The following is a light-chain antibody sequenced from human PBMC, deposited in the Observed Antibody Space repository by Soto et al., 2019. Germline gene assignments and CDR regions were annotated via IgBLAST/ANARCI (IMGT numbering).Light chain of an antibody. Sequence: IVLTQSAGTLSLSPGERATLSCRASQSVSTNLAWYQQKPGQGPRLLIFGASTRAIGIPARFSGSGSGTDFTLTISSLQSEDFAVYYCQHYNELPLTFSGGTKVDI. CDR3: QHYNELPLT. CDR1: QSVSTN. CDR2: GAS. V-gene: IGKV3-15*01. J-gene: IGKJ4*01.